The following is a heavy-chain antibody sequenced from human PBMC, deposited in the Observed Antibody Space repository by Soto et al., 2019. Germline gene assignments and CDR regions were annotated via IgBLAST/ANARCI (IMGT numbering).Heavy chain of an antibody. D-gene: IGHD5-18*01. CDR1: GFTFSSHW. J-gene: IGHJ4*02. CDR2: INQDETKK. V-gene: IGHV3-7*05. Sequence: GGSLRLSCAASGFTFSSHWMTWVRQAPGKGLEWVANINQDETKKFYVDSVKGRFTISRDNAKNSLYLQMNSLRAEDTDVYYCVRDNSLFYWGQGTLVTSPQ. CDR3: VRDNSLFY.